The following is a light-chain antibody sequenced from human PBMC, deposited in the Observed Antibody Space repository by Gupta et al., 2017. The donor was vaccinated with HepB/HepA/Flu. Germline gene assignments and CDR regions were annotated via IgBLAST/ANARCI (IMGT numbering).Light chain of an antibody. V-gene: IGLV1-44*01. Sequence: QSVLTQPPSASGTPGQRVTNSCSGSISNIGSNPVNWYQQLPGTAPKLLIYYNNQRPSGVPVRISGSKSGTSAALAISGLQAEEEADYYCAAWDDRMNGCVFGTGTKVTVL. CDR2: YNN. J-gene: IGLJ1*01. CDR1: ISNIGSNP. CDR3: AAWDDRMNGCV.